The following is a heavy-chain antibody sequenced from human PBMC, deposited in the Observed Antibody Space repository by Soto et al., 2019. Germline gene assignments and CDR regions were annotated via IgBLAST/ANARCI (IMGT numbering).Heavy chain of an antibody. V-gene: IGHV4-39*01. D-gene: IGHD3-9*01. Sequence: LDPQSLPSSVSGGTISSSGYYWGRIRQPPGKGLEWIGSIYYSGSTYYNPSLKSRVTISVDTSKNQFSLKLSSVTAADTAVYYCARSVLRYFDWLLYPLAYWGQGTLVTVSS. CDR2: IYYSGST. CDR1: GGTISSSGYY. J-gene: IGHJ4*02. CDR3: ARSVLRYFDWLLYPLAY.